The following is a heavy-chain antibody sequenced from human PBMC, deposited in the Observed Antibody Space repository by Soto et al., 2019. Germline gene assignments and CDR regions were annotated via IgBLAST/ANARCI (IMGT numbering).Heavy chain of an antibody. V-gene: IGHV1-69*11. CDR1: GYTFSSYY. Sequence: SVKVSCKASGYTFSSYYMDWVRQAPGQGLEWMGIINPIVGTTNYAQKFQGRVTITADESTSTAYMELSSLRSEDTAVYYCVVVVAVNTSFDYWGQGTLVTVSS. D-gene: IGHD2-15*01. CDR2: INPIVGTT. CDR3: VVVVAVNTSFDY. J-gene: IGHJ4*02.